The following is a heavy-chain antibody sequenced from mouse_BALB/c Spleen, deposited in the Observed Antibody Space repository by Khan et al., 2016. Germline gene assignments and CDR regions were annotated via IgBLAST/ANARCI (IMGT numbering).Heavy chain of an antibody. CDR2: IDPENGDT. CDR3: NAIYYGSDVYFDY. D-gene: IGHD1-1*01. Sequence: VQLQQSGAELVRSGASVKLSCTASVFNIKDYYMHWVRQRPEQGLEWIGWIDPENGDTEYAPKFQGKATMTADTSSNAAYLQFSSLTSEDSAVYYCNAIYYGSDVYFDYWGQGTTLTVFS. J-gene: IGHJ2*01. V-gene: IGHV14-4*02. CDR1: VFNIKDYY.